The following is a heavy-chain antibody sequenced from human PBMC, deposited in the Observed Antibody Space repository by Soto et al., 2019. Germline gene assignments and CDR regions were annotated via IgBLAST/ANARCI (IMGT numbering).Heavy chain of an antibody. CDR3: ARDGSDYYDSSGYYY. D-gene: IGHD3-22*01. CDR1: GYTFTSYY. J-gene: IGHJ4*02. CDR2: INPSGGST. V-gene: IGHV1-46*01. Sequence: ASVKVSCKASGYTFTSYYMHWVRQAPGQGLEWMGIINPSGGSTSYAQKFQGRVTMTRDTSTSTVYMELSSLRSEDTAVYYCARDGSDYYDSSGYYYWGQGTLVTVSS.